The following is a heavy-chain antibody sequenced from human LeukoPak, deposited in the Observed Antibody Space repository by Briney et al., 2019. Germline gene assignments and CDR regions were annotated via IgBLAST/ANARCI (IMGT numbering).Heavy chain of an antibody. J-gene: IGHJ4*02. CDR1: GFTVSSNY. V-gene: IGHV3-66*01. D-gene: IGHD2-2*02. CDR3: ARVYQGSLDY. CDR2: IDSGGRT. Sequence: GGSLRLSCAASGFTVSSNYMSWVRQAPGKGLEWVSIIDSGGRTYYADSVKGRFTISRDNSKNTLYLQVNSLRAEDTAVYYCARVYQGSLDYWGQGTLVTVSS.